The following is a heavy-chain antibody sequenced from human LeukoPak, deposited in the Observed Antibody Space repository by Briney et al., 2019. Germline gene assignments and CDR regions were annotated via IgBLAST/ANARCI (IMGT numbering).Heavy chain of an antibody. V-gene: IGHV3-74*01. CDR3: VSFYETY. CDR2: INGDGSWT. J-gene: IGHJ4*02. CDR1: GNYW. D-gene: IGHD2-2*01. Sequence: GGSLRLSCAASGNYWMHWVRQAPGKGLVWVSHINGDGSWTTYADSVKGRFTISKDNAKNTVYLQINNLRAEDTAVYYCVSFYETYWGRGTLVTVSS.